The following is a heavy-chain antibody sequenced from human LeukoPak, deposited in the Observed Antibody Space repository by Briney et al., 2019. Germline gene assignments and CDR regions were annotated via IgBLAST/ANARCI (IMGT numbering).Heavy chain of an antibody. CDR2: MNPNSGNT. CDR3: ARGAILLWFGELLIDYYYYYMDV. CDR1: GYTFASYD. V-gene: IGHV1-8*01. Sequence: GASVEVSCKASGYTFASYDINWVRQATGQGLEWMGWMNPNSGNTGYAQKFQGRVTMTRNTSISTAYMELGSLRSEDTAVYYCARGAILLWFGELLIDYYYYYMDVWGKGTTVTVSS. D-gene: IGHD3-10*01. J-gene: IGHJ6*03.